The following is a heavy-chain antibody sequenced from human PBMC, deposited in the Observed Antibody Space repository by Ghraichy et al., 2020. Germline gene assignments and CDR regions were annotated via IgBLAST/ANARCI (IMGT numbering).Heavy chain of an antibody. CDR2: MSYDGSNK. CDR3: AKADSTSCWGLD. Sequence: GESLNISCAASGFTFSNYGMHWVRQAAGKGLEWVAVMSYDGSNKYYADSVKGRFTISRDNSKNTLYLQMNSLRADDTAMYYCAKADSTSCWGLDWGQGTLVTVSS. J-gene: IGHJ4*02. D-gene: IGHD2-2*01. V-gene: IGHV3-30*18. CDR1: GFTFSNYG.